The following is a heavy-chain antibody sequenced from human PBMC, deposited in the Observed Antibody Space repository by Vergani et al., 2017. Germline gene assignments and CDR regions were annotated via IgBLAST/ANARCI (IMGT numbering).Heavy chain of an antibody. J-gene: IGHJ4*02. CDR3: ARRVVVAVQHFDY. D-gene: IGHD2-15*01. CDR1: GFTFSSYS. V-gene: IGHV3-21*01. CDR2: ISSSSSYI. Sequence: EVQLVESGGGLVQPGGSLRLSCAASGFTFSSYSMIWVRQAPGKGLEWVSSISSSSSYIYYADSVKGRFTISRDNAKNSLYLQMNSLRAEDTAVYYCARRVVVAVQHFDYWGQGTLVTVSS.